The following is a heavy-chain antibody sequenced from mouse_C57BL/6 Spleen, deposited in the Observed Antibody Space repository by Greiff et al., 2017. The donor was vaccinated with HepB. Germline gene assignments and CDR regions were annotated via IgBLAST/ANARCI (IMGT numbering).Heavy chain of an antibody. Sequence: VQLQQPGAELVRPGTSVKLSCKASGYTFTSYWMHWVKQRPGQGLEWIGVIDPSDSYTNYNQKFKGKATLTVDTSSSTAYMQLSSLTSEDSAVYYCARYEPYYAMDYWGQGTSVTVSS. CDR2: IDPSDSYT. J-gene: IGHJ4*01. D-gene: IGHD2-3*01. CDR3: ARYEPYYAMDY. CDR1: GYTFTSYW. V-gene: IGHV1-59*01.